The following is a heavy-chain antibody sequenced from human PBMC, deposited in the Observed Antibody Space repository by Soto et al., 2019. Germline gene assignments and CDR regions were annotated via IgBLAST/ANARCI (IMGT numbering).Heavy chain of an antibody. CDR3: ARDPGYGGEQPLYYFDY. CDR1: GFTFSSYE. CDR2: ISSSGSTI. Sequence: LRLSCAASGFTFSSYEMNWVRQAPGKGLEWVSYISSSGSTIYYADFVKGRFSISRDNAKNSLFLQMSSLRAEDTAVYYCARDPGYGGEQPLYYFDYWGQGTLVTVSS. J-gene: IGHJ4*02. V-gene: IGHV3-48*03. D-gene: IGHD2-21*01.